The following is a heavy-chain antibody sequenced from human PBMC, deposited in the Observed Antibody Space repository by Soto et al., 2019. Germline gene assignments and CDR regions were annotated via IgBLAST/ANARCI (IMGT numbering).Heavy chain of an antibody. D-gene: IGHD3-16*01. CDR2: IWFDGSNK. J-gene: IGHJ6*02. CDR1: GFTFSNYG. V-gene: IGHV3-33*01. Sequence: QVQLVVSGGGVVQPEGSLRLSCAASGFTFSNYGMHWVRQAPGKGLEWVAVIWFDGSNKYYADSVKGRFTISRDNSKNTVFLQMKGLRGEDTAVYYCARDMGEYCDLGAHYMSQTSPGTNYYYYYGMDVWGQGTTVTVSS. CDR3: ARDMGEYCDLGAHYMSQTSPGTNYYYYYGMDV.